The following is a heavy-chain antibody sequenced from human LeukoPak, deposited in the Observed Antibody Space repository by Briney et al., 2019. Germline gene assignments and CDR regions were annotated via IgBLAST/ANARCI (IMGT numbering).Heavy chain of an antibody. D-gene: IGHD5-24*01. J-gene: IGHJ4*02. CDR3: ARIRDRGVGY. CDR2: ISSSGSTI. V-gene: IGHV3-48*03. CDR1: GFTFSSYE. Sequence: GGSLRLSCAASGFTFSSYEMNWVRQAPGKGLEWVSYISSSGSTIYYADSVKGRFTISRDNAKNSLYLQMNSLRAEDTAVYYCARIRDRGVGYWGQGTLVTVSS.